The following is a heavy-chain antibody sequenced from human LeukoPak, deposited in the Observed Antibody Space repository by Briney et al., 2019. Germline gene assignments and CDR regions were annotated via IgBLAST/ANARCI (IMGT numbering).Heavy chain of an antibody. V-gene: IGHV3-7*01. J-gene: IGHJ5*02. Sequence: GGSLRLSCAASGFTFSRYWMTWVRQAPGKGLEWGANIKEDGSQDYYVDSVKGRFTVSRDNARNSLYLQMNSLRAEDTAVYYCGRAGNTNWYEGDTWGQGTLVTVSS. D-gene: IGHD1-1*01. CDR2: IKEDGSQD. CDR1: GFTFSRYW. CDR3: GRAGNTNWYEGDT.